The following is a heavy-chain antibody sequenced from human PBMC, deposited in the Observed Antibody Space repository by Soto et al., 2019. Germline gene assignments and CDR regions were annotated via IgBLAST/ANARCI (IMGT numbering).Heavy chain of an antibody. CDR2: ISAYNGNT. Sequence: QVPLVQSGAEVKKPGASVKVSCKASGYTFTSYGITWVRQAPGQGLEWMGWISAYNGNTNYAQKLQGRVTMTTDTTTSTAYMELRSLRTDDTAVYYCARASRGTDYYYYYMDVWGKGTTVTVSS. V-gene: IGHV1-18*01. D-gene: IGHD1-1*01. CDR3: ARASRGTDYYYYYMDV. CDR1: GYTFTSYG. J-gene: IGHJ6*03.